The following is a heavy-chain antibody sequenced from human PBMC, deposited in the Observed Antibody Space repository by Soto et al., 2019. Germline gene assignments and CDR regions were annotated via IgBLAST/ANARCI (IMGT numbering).Heavy chain of an antibody. CDR2: ISAYNGNT. V-gene: IGHV1-18*01. D-gene: IGHD3-3*01. CDR3: AREKDDFWSGYLFF. Sequence: ASVKVSCEASGYTFTSYGISWVRQAPGQGLEWMGWISAYNGNTNYAQKLQGRVTMTTDTSTSTAYMELRSLRSDDTAVYYCAREKDDFWSGYLFFWGQGTLVTVSS. CDR1: GYTFTSYG. J-gene: IGHJ4*02.